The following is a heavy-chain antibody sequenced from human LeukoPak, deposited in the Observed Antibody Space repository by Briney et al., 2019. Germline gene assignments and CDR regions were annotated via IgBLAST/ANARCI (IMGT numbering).Heavy chain of an antibody. D-gene: IGHD5-18*01. V-gene: IGHV5-51*01. CDR2: IYPGDSDT. Sequence: KRGESLKISCQGSGYLFTSYWIGWVRQVPGKGLEWMGIIYPGDSDTRYSPSFQGQVTISADKSISTAYLQWSSLKASDTAMYYCARPAGYSYGYMYDYWGQGTLVTVSS. CDR3: ARPAGYSYGYMYDY. J-gene: IGHJ4*02. CDR1: GYLFTSYW.